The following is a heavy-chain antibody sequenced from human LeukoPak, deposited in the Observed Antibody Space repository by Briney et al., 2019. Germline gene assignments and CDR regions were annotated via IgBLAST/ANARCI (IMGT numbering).Heavy chain of an antibody. CDR2: LTNGGST. V-gene: IGHV3-23*01. CDR1: GFTFIINP. J-gene: IGHJ4*02. CDR3: AKERATTTAFHY. Sequence: GGSLRRSCSASGFTFIINPMAWVRQAPGKGLELVSILTNGGSTYYPDSVKGRFTISRDNSKDTLYPQMNSVRAEDTAVYYCAKERATTTAFHYWGPGTLVTVSS. D-gene: IGHD1-26*01.